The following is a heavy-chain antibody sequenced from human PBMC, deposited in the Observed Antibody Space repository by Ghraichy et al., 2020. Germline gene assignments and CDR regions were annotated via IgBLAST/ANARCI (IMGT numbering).Heavy chain of an antibody. Sequence: LSLTCTVSGGSISSSSYYWGWIRQPPGKGLEWIGSIYYNGVTYYNPSLKSRVTISVDASKNRFSLKLSSVTAADTAVYYCARLLSRLDKVDYWGQGTLVTVSS. V-gene: IGHV4-39*01. J-gene: IGHJ4*02. D-gene: IGHD2-2*01. CDR1: GGSISSSSYY. CDR2: IYYNGVT. CDR3: ARLLSRLDKVDY.